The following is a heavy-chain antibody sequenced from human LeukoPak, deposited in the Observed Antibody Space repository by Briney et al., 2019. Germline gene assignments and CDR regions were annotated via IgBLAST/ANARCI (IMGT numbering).Heavy chain of an antibody. CDR3: ATRNRAAGAFDI. CDR2: IYYSGST. J-gene: IGHJ3*02. V-gene: IGHV4-39*07. D-gene: IGHD2/OR15-2a*01. CDR1: GGSISSSSYY. Sequence: SETLSLTCTVSGGSISSSSYYWGWIRQPPGKGLEWIGSIYYSGSTYYNPSLKSRVTISVDTSKNQFSLKLSSVTAADTAVYYCATRNRAAGAFDIWGQGTMVTVSS.